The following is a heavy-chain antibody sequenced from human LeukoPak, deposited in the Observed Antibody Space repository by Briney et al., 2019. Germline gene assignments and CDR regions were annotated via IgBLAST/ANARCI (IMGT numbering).Heavy chain of an antibody. V-gene: IGHV1-2*02. CDR3: ASDFGGNDAFGT. CDR1: GYTFTAYY. CDR2: INPNSGGT. D-gene: IGHD4-23*01. Sequence: ASVKVTCKASGYTFTAYYMHWVRQAPGQGLEWMGWINPNSGGTNYLQKFQGRVTMTRDTSISPAYMELTRLRSDDTAVYYCASDFGGNDAFGTWGQGTMVTVSS. J-gene: IGHJ3*02.